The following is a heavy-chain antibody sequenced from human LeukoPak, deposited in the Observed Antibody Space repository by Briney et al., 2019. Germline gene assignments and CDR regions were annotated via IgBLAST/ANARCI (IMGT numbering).Heavy chain of an antibody. V-gene: IGHV3-48*03. CDR2: ISGSGSTR. D-gene: IGHD6-25*01. Sequence: GGSLRLSCPASGFTFSSYAMNWVRQAPGKGLEWLSFISGSGSTRYYADSVKGRFTISRDNAKNSLYLQMNSLRAEDTAVYYCARDKSSGYYIDCWGQGTLVTVSS. J-gene: IGHJ4*02. CDR1: GFTFSSYA. CDR3: ARDKSSGYYIDC.